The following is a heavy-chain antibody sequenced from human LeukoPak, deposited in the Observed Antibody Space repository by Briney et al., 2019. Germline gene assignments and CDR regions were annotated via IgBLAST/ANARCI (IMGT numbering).Heavy chain of an antibody. CDR2: ISGSGGST. CDR3: AKGSRSWYTRGGSNLDY. V-gene: IGHV3-23*01. CDR1: GFTFSSYA. J-gene: IGHJ4*02. D-gene: IGHD6-13*01. Sequence: GGSLRLSCAASGFTFSSYAMSWVRQAPGKGLEWVSAISGSGGSTYYADSVKGRFTISRDNSKNTLYRQMNSLRAEDTAVYYCAKGSRSWYTRGGSNLDYWGQGTLVTVSS.